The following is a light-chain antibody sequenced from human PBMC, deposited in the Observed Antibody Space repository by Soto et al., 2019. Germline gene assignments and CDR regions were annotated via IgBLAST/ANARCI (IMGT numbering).Light chain of an antibody. Sequence: EIVLTQSPGTLSLSPGERATLSCRASQSVDSVFLAWYQHKPGQAPRLLIYGASSRSTGIPDRVSGSGSGTDFSLTISRLEAEDFAVYYCQQYGPSGATFGGGTKVEIK. CDR1: QSVDSVF. CDR2: GAS. V-gene: IGKV3-20*01. CDR3: QQYGPSGAT. J-gene: IGKJ4*01.